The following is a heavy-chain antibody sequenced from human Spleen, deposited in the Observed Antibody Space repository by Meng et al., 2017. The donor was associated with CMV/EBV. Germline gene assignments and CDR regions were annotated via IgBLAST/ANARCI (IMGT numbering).Heavy chain of an antibody. Sequence: AISGDSLSSHRAAWNWIRQSPSRGLEWLGRTYYRSKWYYDYAGSVKSRITISPDTSKNHFSLHLNSVTPQDTAVYYCARDDYGIIDYWGQGTLVTVSS. V-gene: IGHV6-1*01. CDR1: GDSLSSHRAA. CDR2: TYYRSKWYY. J-gene: IGHJ4*02. D-gene: IGHD4-17*01. CDR3: ARDDYGIIDY.